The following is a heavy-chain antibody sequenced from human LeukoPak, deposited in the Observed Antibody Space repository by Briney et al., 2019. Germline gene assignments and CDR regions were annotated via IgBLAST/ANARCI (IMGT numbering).Heavy chain of an antibody. CDR3: ARVPRGVYAPSDY. Sequence: GGSLRLSCAASGFPFNRYWMHWVRQAPGKGLVWVSRINSDGSSTNYADSVKGRFTISRDNPKNTLYLQMNSLRAEDTAVYFCARVPRGVYAPSDYWGQGTLVTVSS. J-gene: IGHJ4*02. D-gene: IGHD3-10*01. CDR2: INSDGSST. V-gene: IGHV3-74*01. CDR1: GFPFNRYW.